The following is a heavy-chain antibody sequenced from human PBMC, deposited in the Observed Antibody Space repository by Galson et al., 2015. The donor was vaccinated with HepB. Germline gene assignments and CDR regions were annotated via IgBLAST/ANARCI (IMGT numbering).Heavy chain of an antibody. CDR3: ARGPPVGTATNYYYYMDV. CDR2: IYTSGST. Sequence: SLTCTVSGGSISSYYWSWIRPPAGKGLEWIGRIYTSGSTNYNPSLKSRVTMSVDTSKNQFSLKLSSVTAADTAVYYCARGPPVGTATNYYYYMDVWGKGTTVTVSS. D-gene: IGHD5-18*01. V-gene: IGHV4-4*07. CDR1: GGSISSYY. J-gene: IGHJ6*03.